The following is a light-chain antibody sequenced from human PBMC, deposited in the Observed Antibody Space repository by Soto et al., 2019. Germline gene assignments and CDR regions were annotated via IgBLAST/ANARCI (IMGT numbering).Light chain of an antibody. CDR2: GAS. CDR1: QSVSSSY. J-gene: IGKJ2*01. CDR3: QQYGNTPPNA. V-gene: IGKV3-20*01. Sequence: EIVLTQSPGTLSLSPGERATLSCRASQSVSSSYLAWYQQKPGQAPRVLIHGASSRATGIPDRFSGSGSGTDFTLTISRLEPEYVAVYLCQQYGNTPPNAFGQGTKVEIK.